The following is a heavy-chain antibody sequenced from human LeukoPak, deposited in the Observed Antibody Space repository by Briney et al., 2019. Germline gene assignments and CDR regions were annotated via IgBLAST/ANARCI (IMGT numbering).Heavy chain of an antibody. Sequence: SETLSLTCTVSGGSISSSSYYWGWIRQPPGKGLEWIGSIYYSGSTYYNPSLKSRVTISVDTSKNQFSLKLSSVTAADTAVYYCARVAGAPLDPWGQGTLVTVSS. CDR1: GGSISSSSYY. V-gene: IGHV4-39*07. CDR2: IYYSGST. J-gene: IGHJ5*02. D-gene: IGHD1-26*01. CDR3: ARVAGAPLDP.